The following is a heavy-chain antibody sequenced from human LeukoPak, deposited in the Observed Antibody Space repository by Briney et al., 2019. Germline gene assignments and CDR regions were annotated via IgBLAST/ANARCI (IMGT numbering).Heavy chain of an antibody. CDR1: GGSLSSYY. CDR3: ARESLGSSSGWSNDAFDI. J-gene: IGHJ3*02. V-gene: IGHV4-59*01. D-gene: IGHD6-19*01. Sequence: PSETLSLTCTVSGGSLSSYYWSWIRQPPGKGLEWIGYIYYSGSTNYNPSLKSRVTISVDTSKDQFSLKLSSVTAADTAVYYCARESLGSSSGWSNDAFDIWGQGTMVTVSS. CDR2: IYYSGST.